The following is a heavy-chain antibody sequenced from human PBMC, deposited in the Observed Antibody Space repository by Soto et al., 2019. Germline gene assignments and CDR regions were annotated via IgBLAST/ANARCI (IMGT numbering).Heavy chain of an antibody. Sequence: GGSLRLSCAASGFTFSIYAMHWVRQAPGKGLEWVAVISYDGSNKYYADSVKGRFTISRDNSKNTLYLQMNSLRAEDTAVYYCAKVSSGYVGTFDPWGQGTLVTVSS. CDR2: ISYDGSNK. CDR1: GFTFSIYA. V-gene: IGHV3-30-3*01. J-gene: IGHJ5*02. D-gene: IGHD3-22*01. CDR3: AKVSSGYVGTFDP.